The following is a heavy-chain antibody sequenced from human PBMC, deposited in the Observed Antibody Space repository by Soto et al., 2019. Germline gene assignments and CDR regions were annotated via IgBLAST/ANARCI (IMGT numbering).Heavy chain of an antibody. V-gene: IGHV3-74*03. CDR1: GFTLGSSW. Sequence: EVQLVESGGGLVQPGGSLRLSCAASGFTLGSSWMHWVRQAPGKGLVWVSRVKSDGSSATYADSVKGRFTISRDNAKDTLYLQMNSLRVEDTAVYYCAKSDWFDPWGQGTLVTVSS. CDR3: AKSDWFDP. CDR2: VKSDGSSA. J-gene: IGHJ5*02.